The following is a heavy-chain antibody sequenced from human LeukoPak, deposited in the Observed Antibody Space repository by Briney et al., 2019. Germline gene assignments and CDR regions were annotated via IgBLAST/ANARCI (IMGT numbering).Heavy chain of an antibody. D-gene: IGHD3-10*01. CDR1: GGSFSGYY. CDR3: ARSPLWFGEGIRESDY. Sequence: SEALSLTCAVYGGSFSGYYWSWIRQPPGKGLEWIREINHSGSTNYNPSLKSRVTISVDTSKNQFSLKLSSVTAADTAVYYCARSPLWFGEGIRESDYWGQGTLVTVSS. V-gene: IGHV4-34*01. CDR2: INHSGST. J-gene: IGHJ4*02.